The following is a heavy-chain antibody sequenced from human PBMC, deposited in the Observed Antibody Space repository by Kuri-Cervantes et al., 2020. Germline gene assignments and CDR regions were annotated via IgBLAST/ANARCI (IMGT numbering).Heavy chain of an antibody. CDR2: IIPIFGTV. Sequence: SVKVSCKASGGTFSSYAISWVRQAPGQGLEWMGGIIPIFGTVNYAQKFQGRVTITTDESTSTAYMELSSLTSEDTAVYYCARSLAYCGGDCFFQHTGGYYFSYMDVWGKGTTVTVSS. D-gene: IGHD2-21*02. J-gene: IGHJ6*03. CDR3: ARSLAYCGGDCFFQHTGGYYFSYMDV. CDR1: GGTFSSYA. V-gene: IGHV1-69*05.